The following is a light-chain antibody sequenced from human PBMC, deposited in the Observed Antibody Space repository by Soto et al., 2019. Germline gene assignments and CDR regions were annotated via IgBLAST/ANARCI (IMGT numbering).Light chain of an antibody. J-gene: IGKJ3*01. CDR1: QSISSY. V-gene: IGKV1-39*01. CDR3: QQLKAYPFT. CDR2: AAS. Sequence: DLQMTQSPSSLSASVGDRVTITCRASQSISSYLNWYQQKPGKAPKLLIYAASSLQSGVPSRFSGSGSGTDFTLTISSLQPEDFATYYCQQLKAYPFTFGPGTKVDI.